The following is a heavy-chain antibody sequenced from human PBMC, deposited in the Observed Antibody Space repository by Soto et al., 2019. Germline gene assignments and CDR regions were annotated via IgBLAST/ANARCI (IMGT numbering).Heavy chain of an antibody. D-gene: IGHD3-10*01. CDR2: ISYDGSNK. CDR3: CYGSVYYYGMDV. J-gene: IGHJ6*02. CDR1: GFTFSSYA. V-gene: IGHV3-30-3*01. Sequence: GGSLRRSCAASGFTFSSYAMHWVRQAPGKGLEWVAVISYDGSNKYYADSVKGRFTISRDNSKNTLYLQMNSLRAEDTAVYYSCYGSVYYYGMDVWGQGTTVTVSS.